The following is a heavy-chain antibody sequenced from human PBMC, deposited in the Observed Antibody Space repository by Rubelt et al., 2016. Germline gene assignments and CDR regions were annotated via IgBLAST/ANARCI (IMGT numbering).Heavy chain of an antibody. CDR3: ARTYY. D-gene: IGHD3-16*01. CDR2: ISNGGSTI. CDR1: GLTVSSNY. Sequence: VQLVESGGGLVQPGGSLRLSCAASGLTVSSNYMSWIRQAPGQGLEWVSSISNGGSTIFYADSVKGRFTISRDNGKNVLYRQMNNLGAEDTAVYYCARTYYWGQGTLVTVSS. J-gene: IGHJ4*02. V-gene: IGHV3-11*04.